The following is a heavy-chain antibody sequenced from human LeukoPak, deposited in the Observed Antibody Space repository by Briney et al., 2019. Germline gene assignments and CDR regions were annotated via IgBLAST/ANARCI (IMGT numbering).Heavy chain of an antibody. CDR1: GFTFSSYG. J-gene: IGHJ5*02. CDR3: ARTLLYYDALSGYYGGWFDP. V-gene: IGHV3-NL1*01. Sequence: GGSLRLSCAASGFTFSSYGMHWVRQAPGKGLEWVSVVYSGGSTFYADSVKGRFTISRDNSKNTLYLQMNSLRAEDTAVYYCARTLLYYDALSGYYGGWFDPWGQGTLVTVSS. CDR2: VYSGGST. D-gene: IGHD3-3*01.